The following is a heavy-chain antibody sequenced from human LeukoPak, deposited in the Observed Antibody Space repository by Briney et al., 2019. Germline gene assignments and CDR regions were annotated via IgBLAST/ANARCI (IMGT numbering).Heavy chain of an antibody. J-gene: IGHJ6*02. Sequence: ASVKVSCKASGYTFTGYYMHWVRQAPGQGLEWMGRINPNSGGTNYAQKFQGRVTMTRDTSISTAYMELSRLRAEDTAVYYCARDHPVGARIYDYSYGMDVWGQGTTVTVSS. CDR3: ARDHPVGARIYDYSYGMDV. V-gene: IGHV1-2*06. CDR2: INPNSGGT. D-gene: IGHD6-6*01. CDR1: GYTFTGYY.